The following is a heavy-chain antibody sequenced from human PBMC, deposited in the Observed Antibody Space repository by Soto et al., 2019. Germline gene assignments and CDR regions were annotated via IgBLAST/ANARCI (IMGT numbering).Heavy chain of an antibody. CDR3: ARPSQPRGYSYAWGY. J-gene: IGHJ4*02. CDR2: ISYDGSNK. V-gene: IGHV3-30-3*01. Sequence: QVQLVESGGGVVQPGRSLRLSCAASGFTFSSYAMHWVRQAPGKGLEWVAVISYDGSNKYYADSVKGRFTISRDNSKNTLHLQMNSLRAEDTAVYYCARPSQPRGYSYAWGYWGQGTLVTVSS. CDR1: GFTFSSYA. D-gene: IGHD5-18*01.